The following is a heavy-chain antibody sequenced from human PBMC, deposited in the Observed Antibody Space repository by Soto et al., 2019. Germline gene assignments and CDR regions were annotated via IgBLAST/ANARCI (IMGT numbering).Heavy chain of an antibody. J-gene: IGHJ4*02. CDR2: ISAYNGNT. D-gene: IGHD1-26*01. CDR3: ARDFRRGGSYYRVGY. Sequence: QVQLVQSGAEVKKPGASVKVSCKASGYTFTSYGISWVRQAPGQGLEWMGWISAYNGNTNYAQKLQGRVTMTTDTSTSTAYMELRGLRSDDTAVYYCARDFRRGGSYYRVGYWGQGTLVTVSS. CDR1: GYTFTSYG. V-gene: IGHV1-18*01.